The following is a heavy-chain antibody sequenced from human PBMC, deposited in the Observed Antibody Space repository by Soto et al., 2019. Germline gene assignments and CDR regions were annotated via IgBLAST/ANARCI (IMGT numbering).Heavy chain of an antibody. J-gene: IGHJ3*01. Sequence: QVQLVQSGAEVKKPGSSLRVSCRASGGTFDSYCISWVRQGPGQGLEWLGKVSPIFDFSRYAPEFQRRVTITAYKCTSIGYMDASGLTSQETAGYCCATGALVRRQQLVRDAFNFWGQGTKVTVS. V-gene: IGHV1-69*02. CDR1: GGTFDSYC. CDR3: ATGALVRRQQLVRDAFNF. CDR2: VSPIFDFS. D-gene: IGHD6-13*01.